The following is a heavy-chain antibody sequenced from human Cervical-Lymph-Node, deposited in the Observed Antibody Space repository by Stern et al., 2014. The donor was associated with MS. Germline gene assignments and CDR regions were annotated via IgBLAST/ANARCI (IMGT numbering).Heavy chain of an antibody. CDR2: IYWDDDK. Sequence: QITLKESGPTLVKPRQTLTLTCSFSGFSLSTSGVSVGWIRQPPGKALEWLGLIYWDDDKRYRASLRHRLTITRDTSKNQVILRMANMDPEDTATYYCAHSPAIADSCYDYWGQGIVVTVSS. CDR1: GFSLSTSGVS. CDR3: AHSPAIADSCYDY. V-gene: IGHV2-5*02. J-gene: IGHJ4*02. D-gene: IGHD2-15*01.